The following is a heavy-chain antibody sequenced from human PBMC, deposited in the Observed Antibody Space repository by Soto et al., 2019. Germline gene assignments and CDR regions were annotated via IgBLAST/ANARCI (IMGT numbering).Heavy chain of an antibody. V-gene: IGHV1-46*01. CDR3: ATEGITMMDY. Sequence: ASVKVSCKAPGDTFTSYYMHWVRQAPGHGLEWMGVINPNGGSTRFAQKFQGRVTMTSDTSTSTVYMELRGLTSEDTAVYYCATEGITMMDYWGQGTLVTVSS. D-gene: IGHD3-22*01. CDR2: INPNGGST. J-gene: IGHJ4*02. CDR1: GDTFTSYY.